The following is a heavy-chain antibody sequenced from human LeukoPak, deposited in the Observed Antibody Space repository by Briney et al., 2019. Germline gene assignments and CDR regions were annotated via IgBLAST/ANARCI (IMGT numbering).Heavy chain of an antibody. V-gene: IGHV1-69*04. CDR1: GGTFSSYA. J-gene: IGHJ4*02. D-gene: IGHD5-18*01. Sequence: ASVKVSCKASGGTFSSYAISWVRQAPGQGLEWMGRIIPILGIANYAQKFQGRVTITADKSTSTAYMELSSLRSEDTAVYYCATPGGYRDLVFDYWGQGTLVTVSS. CDR2: IIPILGIA. CDR3: ATPGGYRDLVFDY.